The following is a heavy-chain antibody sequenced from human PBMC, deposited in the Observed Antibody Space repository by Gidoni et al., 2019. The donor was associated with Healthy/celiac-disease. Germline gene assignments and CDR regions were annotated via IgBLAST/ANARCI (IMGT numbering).Heavy chain of an antibody. CDR3: ARDPRGYSYGYYYDYGMDV. CDR2: INHSGST. J-gene: IGHJ6*02. V-gene: IGHV4-34*01. Sequence: QVQLQQWGAGLLKPSETLSLTCAVYGGSFSGYYWSWIRQPPGKGLEWIGEINHSGSTNYNPSLKSRVTISVDTSKNQFSLKLSSVTAADTAVYYCARDPRGYSYGYYYDYGMDVWGQGTTVTVSS. CDR1: GGSFSGYY. D-gene: IGHD5-18*01.